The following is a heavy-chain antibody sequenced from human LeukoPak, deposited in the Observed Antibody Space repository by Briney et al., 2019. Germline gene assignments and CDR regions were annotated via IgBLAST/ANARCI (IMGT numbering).Heavy chain of an antibody. D-gene: IGHD5-18*01. CDR2: IYHSGST. Sequence: SETLSLTCTVSGYSISSGYYWGWIRQPPGKGLEWIGSIYHSGSTYYNPSLKSRVTISVDTSKNQFSLKLSSVTAADTAVYYCARVSYDVDTAMVLGAFFDYWGQGTLVTVSS. CDR3: ARVSYDVDTAMVLGAFFDY. CDR1: GYSISSGYY. J-gene: IGHJ4*02. V-gene: IGHV4-38-2*02.